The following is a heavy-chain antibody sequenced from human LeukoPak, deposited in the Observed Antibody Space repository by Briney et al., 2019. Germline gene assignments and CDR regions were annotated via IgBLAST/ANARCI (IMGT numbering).Heavy chain of an antibody. CDR3: AADDYAQDHAFDI. D-gene: IGHD4-17*01. Sequence: SVKVSCKASGFTFTSSAMQWVRQARGRRLEWIGWIVVGSGNTNYAQKFQERVTITRDMSTSTDYMELSTLRSEDTAVYYRAADDYAQDHAFDIWGQGTMVTVSS. CDR1: GFTFTSSA. J-gene: IGHJ3*02. V-gene: IGHV1-58*02. CDR2: IVVGSGNT.